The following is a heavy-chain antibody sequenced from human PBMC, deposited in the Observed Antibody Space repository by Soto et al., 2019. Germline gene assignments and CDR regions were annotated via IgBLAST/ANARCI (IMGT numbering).Heavy chain of an antibody. Sequence: PGGSLRRSCAASGFTFSIYAMSWVRQAPGKGLELVSGFSGSGSSTYYADSVRGRFTISRDNSSNTLYLQRNSLIAEATAGAYGAKKAGYCRSTGGYGRYGGCDSWGRGT. V-gene: IGHV3-23*01. CDR2: FSGSGSST. CDR1: GFTFSIYA. CDR3: AKKAGYCRSTGGYGRYGGCDS. J-gene: IGHJ4*02. D-gene: IGHD2-2*01.